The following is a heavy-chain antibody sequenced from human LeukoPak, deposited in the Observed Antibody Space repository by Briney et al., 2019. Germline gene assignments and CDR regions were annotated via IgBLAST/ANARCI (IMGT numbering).Heavy chain of an antibody. D-gene: IGHD3-9*01. CDR2: IYYTGST. V-gene: IGHV4-59*01. CDR3: AKYYDILAGGAFDI. CDR1: GGSISGYY. Sequence: SETLSLTCTVSGGSISGYYWSWIRQPPGKGLEWIGYIYYTGSTNYNPSLKSRVTISVDTSKNQFSLKLSSVTAADTAVYYCAKYYDILAGGAFDIWGQGTMVTVSS. J-gene: IGHJ3*02.